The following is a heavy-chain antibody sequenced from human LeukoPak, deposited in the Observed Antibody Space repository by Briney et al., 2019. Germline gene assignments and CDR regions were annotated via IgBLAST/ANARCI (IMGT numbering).Heavy chain of an antibody. Sequence: GGSLRLSCAASGFTFNKYTMNWVRQAPGKGLEWVSGISWDGDTTYYADSVKGRFTISRDNNKNSLYLQMNSLRTEDTAFYYCAKDSLQQIALAGTAFDYWGQGTLVTVSS. D-gene: IGHD6-19*01. CDR2: ISWDGDTT. CDR1: GFTFNKYT. V-gene: IGHV3-43*01. CDR3: AKDSLQQIALAGTAFDY. J-gene: IGHJ4*02.